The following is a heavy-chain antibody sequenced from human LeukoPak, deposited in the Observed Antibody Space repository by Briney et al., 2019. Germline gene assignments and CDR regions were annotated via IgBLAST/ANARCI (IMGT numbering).Heavy chain of an antibody. Sequence: PGGSLRLSCAASGFTFSSHSMNWVRQAPGKGLEWVSSICSSSSYIYYADSVKGRFTISRDNAKNSLYLQMNSLRADDTAVYYCARDRPSRRPGLVVDFWGQGTLVTVSS. CDR3: ARDRPSRRPGLVVDF. CDR1: GFTFSSHS. CDR2: ICSSSSYI. J-gene: IGHJ4*02. V-gene: IGHV3-21*01. D-gene: IGHD2-8*02.